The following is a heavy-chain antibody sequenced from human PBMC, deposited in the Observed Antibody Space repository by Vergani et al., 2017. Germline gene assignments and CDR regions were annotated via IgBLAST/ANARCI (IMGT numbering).Heavy chain of an antibody. J-gene: IGHJ6*03. CDR2: IYYSGST. CDR1: GYSIISSYY. CDR3: ARGAHYYYYYMDV. V-gene: IGHV4-59*01. Sequence: QVQLQESGPGLVKPSETLSLTCTVSGYSIISSYYWSWIRQPPGKGLEWIGYIYYSGSTNYNPSLKSRVTISVDTSKNQFSLKLSSVTAADTAVYYCARGAHYYYYYMDVWGKGTTVTVSS.